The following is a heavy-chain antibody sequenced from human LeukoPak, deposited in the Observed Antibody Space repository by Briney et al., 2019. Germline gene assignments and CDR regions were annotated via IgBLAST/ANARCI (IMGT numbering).Heavy chain of an antibody. V-gene: IGHV3-7*01. Sequence: GGSLRLSCAASGFTFSSYWMSWVRQAPGKGLEWVANIKQDGSEKYYVDSVKGRFTISRDNAKNSLYLQMNSLRAEDTAVYYCATPVVPAAIGDAFDIWGQGTMVTVSS. CDR1: GFTFSSYW. D-gene: IGHD2-2*01. CDR2: IKQDGSEK. J-gene: IGHJ3*02. CDR3: ATPVVPAAIGDAFDI.